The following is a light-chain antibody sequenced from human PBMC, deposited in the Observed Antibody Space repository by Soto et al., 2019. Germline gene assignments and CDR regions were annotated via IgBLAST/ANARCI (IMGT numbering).Light chain of an antibody. CDR3: QQYGSSVFT. Sequence: EIVLTQSPGTLSLSPGERATLSCRASQSVSSSYLAWYQQKPGQAPRLLIYGASRRATGIPDRFSGSGSGTDFTLTISILEPEDFAVYYCQQYGSSVFTFGPGTKVDIK. CDR2: GAS. CDR1: QSVSSSY. V-gene: IGKV3-20*01. J-gene: IGKJ3*01.